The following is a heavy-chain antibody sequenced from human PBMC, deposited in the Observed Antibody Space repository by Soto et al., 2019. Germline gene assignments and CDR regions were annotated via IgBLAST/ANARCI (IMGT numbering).Heavy chain of an antibody. Sequence: SETLSLTCTVSGVSMRNYYWNWIRQPPGQGLEWIGYIYYSGSTKYNPSPESRVTISVDTSRSQFSLRLSSVTAADTAVYYCARVESSSWYNDYWGQGTLVTVSS. J-gene: IGHJ4*02. D-gene: IGHD6-13*01. V-gene: IGHV4-59*01. CDR1: GVSMRNYY. CDR3: ARVESSSWYNDY. CDR2: IYYSGST.